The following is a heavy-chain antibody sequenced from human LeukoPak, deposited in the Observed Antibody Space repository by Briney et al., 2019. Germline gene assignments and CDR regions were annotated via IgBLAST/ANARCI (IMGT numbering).Heavy chain of an antibody. CDR2: IKSDGSK. D-gene: IGHD3-22*01. Sequence: PGGSLRLSCVASGFTFSSYWMHWVRHAPGKGLGWVSRIKSDGSKNYADSVKGRFTISRDNAKNTVSLQMNSLRAEDTGVYFCARAPSEIGGYYPEYFRHWGQGTLVSVSS. CDR3: ARAPSEIGGYYPEYFRH. V-gene: IGHV3-74*01. J-gene: IGHJ1*01. CDR1: GFTFSSYW.